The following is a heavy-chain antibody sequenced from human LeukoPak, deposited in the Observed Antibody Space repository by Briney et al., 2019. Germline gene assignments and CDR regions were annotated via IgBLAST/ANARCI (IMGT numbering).Heavy chain of an antibody. J-gene: IGHJ6*03. CDR3: ARMAREDYYYYYYMDV. Sequence: SVKVSCKASGGTFSSYAISWVRQAPGQGLEWMGGIIPIFGTANYAQKFQGRVTITTDESTSTAYMELSSLRSEDTAVYYCARMAREDYYYYYYMDVWGKGTTVTVSS. D-gene: IGHD5-24*01. V-gene: IGHV1-69*05. CDR1: GGTFSSYA. CDR2: IIPIFGTA.